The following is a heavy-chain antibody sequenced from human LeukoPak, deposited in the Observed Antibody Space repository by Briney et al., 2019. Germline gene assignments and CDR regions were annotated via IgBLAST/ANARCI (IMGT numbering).Heavy chain of an antibody. CDR3: ARDGISSWFQRGHYFDY. D-gene: IGHD6-13*01. CDR2: IWYDGSNK. Sequence: GGSLRLSCAASGFTFSSYGMHWVRQAPGKGLEWVAVIWYDGSNKYYADSVKGRFTISRDNSKNTLYLQMNSLRAEDTAVYYCARDGISSWFQRGHYFDYWGQGTLVTVSS. J-gene: IGHJ4*02. V-gene: IGHV3-33*01. CDR1: GFTFSSYG.